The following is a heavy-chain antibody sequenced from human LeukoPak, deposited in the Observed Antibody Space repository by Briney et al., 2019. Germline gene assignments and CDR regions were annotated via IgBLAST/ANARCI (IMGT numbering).Heavy chain of an antibody. Sequence: SETLSLTCTVSGGSISSYYWSWIRQPPGKGLAWIGYIYYSGSTNYNPSLKSRVTISVDTSKNQFSLKLSSVTAADTAVYYCARLGLRAGYSSGWYLDYWGQGTLVTVSS. D-gene: IGHD6-19*01. CDR2: IYYSGST. CDR3: ARLGLRAGYSSGWYLDY. CDR1: GGSISSYY. V-gene: IGHV4-59*08. J-gene: IGHJ4*02.